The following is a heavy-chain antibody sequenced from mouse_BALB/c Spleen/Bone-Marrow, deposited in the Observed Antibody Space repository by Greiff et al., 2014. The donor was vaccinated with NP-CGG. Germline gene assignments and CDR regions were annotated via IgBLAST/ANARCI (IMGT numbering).Heavy chain of an antibody. Sequence: EVQLVESGLELVKPGASVKISCKASGYTFTDYNMHWVKQSHGKSLEWIGYIYPYNGGTGYNQKFKSKATLTVDNSSSTAYMELRSLTSEDSAVYYCARLGRDYWGQGTTLTVSS. J-gene: IGHJ2*01. CDR3: ARLGRDY. D-gene: IGHD4-1*01. CDR1: GYTFTDYN. V-gene: IGHV1S29*02. CDR2: IYPYNGGT.